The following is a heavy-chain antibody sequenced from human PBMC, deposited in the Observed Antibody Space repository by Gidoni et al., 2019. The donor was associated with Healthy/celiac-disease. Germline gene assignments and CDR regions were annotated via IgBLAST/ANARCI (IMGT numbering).Heavy chain of an antibody. Sequence: QVQLVQSGAEVKPPWSSVKVPCKASGGTFSSYAISRRRQAPGQGLEWMGGIIPIFSTANYAQEFQGKVTITADESTSTAYMELSSRRSEDTAVYYCARDRPDCSGGSCYRHWGQGTLVTVSS. V-gene: IGHV1-69*01. D-gene: IGHD2-15*01. J-gene: IGHJ4*02. CDR3: ARDRPDCSGGSCYRH. CDR2: IIPIFSTA. CDR1: GGTFSSYA.